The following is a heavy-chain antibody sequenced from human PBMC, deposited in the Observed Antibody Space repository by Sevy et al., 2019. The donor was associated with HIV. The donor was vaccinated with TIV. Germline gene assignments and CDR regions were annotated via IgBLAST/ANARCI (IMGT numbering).Heavy chain of an antibody. CDR2: ISGSAGST. D-gene: IGHD2-15*01. CDR1: GFTFSTYA. V-gene: IGHV3-23*01. J-gene: IGHJ6*02. Sequence: GGSLRLSCAASGFTFSTYAMSWVRQAPGKGLQWVSAISGSAGSTYYADFVKGRFTISRDNSKKTLYMQMNSLRAEDTAVYYCAKGDRTFYGLDVWGQGTTVTASS. CDR3: AKGDRTFYGLDV.